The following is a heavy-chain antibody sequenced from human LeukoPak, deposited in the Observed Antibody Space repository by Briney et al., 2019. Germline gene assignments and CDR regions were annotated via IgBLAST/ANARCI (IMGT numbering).Heavy chain of an antibody. CDR2: AYPADSDT. J-gene: IGHJ4*02. D-gene: IGHD3-10*01. CDR1: GYSFTSYW. CDR3: ARRRTGLSFDY. V-gene: IGHV5-51*01. Sequence: GESLQIFCKGSGYSFTSYWIAWVRRMPGKGLEWMGIAYPADSDTTYSPSFQGQVTISADKSISTTYLQWSSLKASDTAMYYCARRRTGLSFDYWGQGTLVTVSS.